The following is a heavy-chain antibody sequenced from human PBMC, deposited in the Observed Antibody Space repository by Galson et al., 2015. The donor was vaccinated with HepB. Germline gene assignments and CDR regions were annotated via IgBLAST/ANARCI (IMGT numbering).Heavy chain of an antibody. J-gene: IGHJ4*02. Sequence: VKVSCKVSGYTFTDYYMHWVQQAPGKGLEWVGLVDPEDGETIYAEKFQGRVTIIADTSTDTAYMELSSLRSEDTAVYYCATVGPKQQLGLRLFDYWGQGTLVTVSS. CDR2: VDPEDGET. D-gene: IGHD6-13*01. CDR1: GYTFTDYY. V-gene: IGHV1-69-2*01. CDR3: ATVGPKQQLGLRLFDY.